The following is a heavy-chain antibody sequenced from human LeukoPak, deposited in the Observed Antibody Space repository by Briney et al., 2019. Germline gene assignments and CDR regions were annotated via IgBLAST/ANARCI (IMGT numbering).Heavy chain of an antibody. CDR3: ARDNSVEDTAWWFDP. CDR2: INPSGGST. Sequence: ASVKVSCKASGYTFTSYYMHWVRQAPGQGLEWMGIINPSGGSTSYAQKFQGRVTMTRDMPTSTDYMELSSLRSEDTAVYYCARDNSVEDTAWWFDPWDQGTLVTVSS. D-gene: IGHD4-23*01. J-gene: IGHJ5*02. V-gene: IGHV1-46*01. CDR1: GYTFTSYY.